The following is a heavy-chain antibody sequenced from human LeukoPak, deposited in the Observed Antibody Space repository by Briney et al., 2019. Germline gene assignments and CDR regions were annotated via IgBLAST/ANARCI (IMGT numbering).Heavy chain of an antibody. CDR2: IYYSGNT. CDR1: GGSISDYY. V-gene: IGHV4-59*08. CDR3: ARRIPTTPNWFDP. Sequence: VQPSETLSLTCTVSGGSISDYYWTWLRQPPGKGLEWIGYIYYSGNTNYNPSLKSRVTISLDTSKNHFSLKLSSVTAADTAVYYCARRIPTTPNWFDPWGQGTLVSVSS. J-gene: IGHJ5*02. D-gene: IGHD1-1*01.